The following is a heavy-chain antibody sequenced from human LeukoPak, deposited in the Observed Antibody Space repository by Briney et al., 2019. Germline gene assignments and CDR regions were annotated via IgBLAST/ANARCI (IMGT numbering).Heavy chain of an antibody. CDR3: ARDYMVRGVIDY. CDR2: IYYSGST. V-gene: IGHV4-39*07. CDR1: GGSISITTHY. J-gene: IGHJ4*02. Sequence: PSETLSLTCTVSGGSISITTHYWGWIRQPPGKGLEWIGNIYYSGSTYYNPSLKSRVTISVDTSKNQFSLKLSSVTAADTAVYYCARDYMVRGVIDYWGQGTLVTVSS. D-gene: IGHD3-10*01.